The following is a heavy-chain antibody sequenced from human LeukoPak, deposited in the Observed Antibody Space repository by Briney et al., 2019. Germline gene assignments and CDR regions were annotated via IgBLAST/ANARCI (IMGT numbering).Heavy chain of an antibody. CDR3: ARDATYYDILTGYSTYYFDY. V-gene: IGHV3-74*01. CDR1: GFTFSSYL. J-gene: IGHJ4*02. CDR2: IISDGSST. D-gene: IGHD3-9*01. Sequence: GGSLRVSCAASGFTFSSYLMHWVRQAPGKGLGWVSRIISDGSSTSYADSVKGRFTISRDNAKNTLYLQMNSLRAEDTAVYYCARDATYYDILTGYSTYYFDYWGQGTLVTVSS.